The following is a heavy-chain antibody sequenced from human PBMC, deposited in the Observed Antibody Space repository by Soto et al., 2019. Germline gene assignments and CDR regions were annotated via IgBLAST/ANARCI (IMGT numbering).Heavy chain of an antibody. J-gene: IGHJ4*02. CDR3: LIWDGYGDY. D-gene: IGHD5-12*01. CDR1: GLTFSGNS. Sequence: GGSLGLSCAASGLTFSGNSMTWVGQAPGKGLEWVSGISSGGENTWHADSVKGRFTISRDNSKDTLYLQMNILRVDDTADYYCLIWDGYGDYWGQGALVTVST. V-gene: IGHV3-23*01. CDR2: ISSGGENT.